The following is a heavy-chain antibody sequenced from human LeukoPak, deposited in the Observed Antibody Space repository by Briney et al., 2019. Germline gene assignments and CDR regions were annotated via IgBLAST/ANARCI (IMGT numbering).Heavy chain of an antibody. J-gene: IGHJ4*02. CDR2: IYYSGST. V-gene: IGHV4-59*08. Sequence: PSETLSLTCTVSGGSIITSYWSWIRQPPGKGLEWIGYIYYSGSTDYNPSLKSRVTISVDTSKNQFSLKLSSVTAADTAVYYCARHKVAYGGNLFDQRGQGTLVTVSS. CDR1: GGSIITSY. D-gene: IGHD4-23*01. CDR3: ARHKVAYGGNLFDQ.